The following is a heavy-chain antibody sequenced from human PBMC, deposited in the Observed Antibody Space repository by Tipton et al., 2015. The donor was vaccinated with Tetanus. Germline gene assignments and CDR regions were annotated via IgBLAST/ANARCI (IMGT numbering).Heavy chain of an antibody. V-gene: IGHV4-34*01. D-gene: IGHD2-2*01. CDR2: ISHSGSS. J-gene: IGHJ4*02. CDR1: GGSFSLYY. Sequence: GLVKPSETLSLTCTVSGGSFSLYYWNWVRQSPGKGLEWIGEISHSGSSSYSPSLKSRVTISVDTSKNQFSLRLRSVAAADTAVYYCARGWSECSSWSCSPFDSWGQGTLVTVSS. CDR3: ARGWSECSSWSCSPFDS.